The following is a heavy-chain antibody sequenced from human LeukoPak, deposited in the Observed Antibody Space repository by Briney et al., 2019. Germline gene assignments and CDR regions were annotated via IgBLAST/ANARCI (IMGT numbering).Heavy chain of an antibody. CDR3: ARESSGGYPDY. J-gene: IGHJ4*02. CDR2: ISPNSGGT. CDR1: GYSFTGYY. D-gene: IGHD1-26*01. V-gene: IGHV1-2*02. Sequence: GASVKVSCKASGYSFTGYYIHWVRQAPAQGLEWMGWISPNSGGTSYAQKFQGRVTMTRDTSISTAYMELRGLRSDDTAVYYCARESSGGYPDYWGQGTLVSVSA.